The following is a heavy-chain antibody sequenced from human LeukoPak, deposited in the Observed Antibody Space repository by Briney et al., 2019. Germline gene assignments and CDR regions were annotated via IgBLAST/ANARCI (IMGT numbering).Heavy chain of an antibody. D-gene: IGHD3-10*01. Sequence: GASVKVSCKASGYTFTGYYMRWVRQAPGQGLEWMGWINPNSGGTNYAQKFQGRVTMTRDTSISTAYMELSRLRSDDAAVYYCARTYYYGSGPYFQHWGQGTLVTVSS. CDR2: INPNSGGT. CDR3: ARTYYYGSGPYFQH. V-gene: IGHV1-2*02. J-gene: IGHJ1*01. CDR1: GYTFTGYY.